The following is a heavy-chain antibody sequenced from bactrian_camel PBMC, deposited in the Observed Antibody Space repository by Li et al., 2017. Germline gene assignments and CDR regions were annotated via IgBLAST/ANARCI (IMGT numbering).Heavy chain of an antibody. J-gene: IGHJ4*01. CDR1: GTISSNYC. CDR3: AVVSSFVTCD. Sequence: VQLVESGGGYVQPGGSLRLSCAASGTISSNYCIIWFRQAPGKEREGVAGMNTAAPPPVYADSVKGRFTISQGTAKTTVYLQMDNLKPEDTAVYYCAVVSSFVTCDGAQGTQVTVS. D-gene: IGHD7*01. V-gene: IGHV3S1*01. CDR2: MNTAAPPP.